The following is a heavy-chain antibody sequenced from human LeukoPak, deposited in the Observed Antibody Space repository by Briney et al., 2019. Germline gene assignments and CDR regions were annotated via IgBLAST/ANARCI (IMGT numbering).Heavy chain of an antibody. CDR1: EFTFSTYG. J-gene: IGHJ4*02. D-gene: IGHD3-3*01. CDR2: INYSGDST. Sequence: GGSLRLSCSVSEFTFSTYGMSWVRQAPGKGLEWVSGINYSGDSTYYADSVKGRFTISRDNSKNTLYLQMNSLRVEDTAVYYCAKHSWWSGYFYFLPFDYWGQGTLVTVSS. CDR3: AKHSWWSGYFYFLPFDY. V-gene: IGHV3-23*01.